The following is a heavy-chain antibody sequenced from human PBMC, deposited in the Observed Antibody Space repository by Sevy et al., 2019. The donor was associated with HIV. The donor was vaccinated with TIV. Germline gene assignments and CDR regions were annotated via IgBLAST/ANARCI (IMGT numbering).Heavy chain of an antibody. CDR2: IFPNSGVT. CDR3: ARDAGGGTTNSGLDV. V-gene: IGHV1-2*06. D-gene: IGHD1-7*01. Sequence: ASVKVSCKASGYTFTDEYLHWVRQALGQGLEWIGRIFPNSGVTKSAQRFRGRVTMTRDTSISTAYMELSGLRSDDTAVYYCARDAGGGTTNSGLDVWGQGTTVTVSS. J-gene: IGHJ6*02. CDR1: GYTFTDEY.